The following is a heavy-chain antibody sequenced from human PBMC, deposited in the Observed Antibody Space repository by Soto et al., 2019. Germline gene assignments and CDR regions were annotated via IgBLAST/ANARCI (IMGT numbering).Heavy chain of an antibody. J-gene: IGHJ4*02. CDR3: ARDANAEPFGY. V-gene: IGHV3-23*01. CDR2: VSGSGDST. Sequence: GGSLRLSCAASGFTLRNYAMSWVRQAPGRGLEWVSVVSGSGDSTYYAASVKGRFIISRDNSKNTLYLQMNSLRVEDTAVYYCARDANAEPFGYWGQGTLVTVSS. CDR1: GFTLRNYA.